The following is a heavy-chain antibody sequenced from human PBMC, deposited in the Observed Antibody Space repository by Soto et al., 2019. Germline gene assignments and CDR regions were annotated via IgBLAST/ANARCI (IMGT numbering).Heavy chain of an antibody. D-gene: IGHD5-18*01. Sequence: QVQLVQSGAEVKKPGASVKVSCKASGYTFTSYGISWVRQAPGQGLEWMGCISAYNGNTNYAQKLQGRVTMTTDTSTSTAYKALRSLRSDDTAVYYCAKERGYSYGYDYWGQGTLVTVSS. CDR1: GYTFTSYG. V-gene: IGHV1-18*01. J-gene: IGHJ4*02. CDR2: ISAYNGNT. CDR3: AKERGYSYGYDY.